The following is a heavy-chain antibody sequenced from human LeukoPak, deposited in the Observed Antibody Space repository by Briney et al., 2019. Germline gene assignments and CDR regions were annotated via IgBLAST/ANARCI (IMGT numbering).Heavy chain of an antibody. V-gene: IGHV4-39*07. J-gene: IGHJ4*02. Sequence: SETLSLTCTVSSGSISSSDYYWGWIRQSPGKGLEWIGGIYYSGTTYYNPSLQSRVTISLDTSKSQFSLKVNSVTAADTAAYSFPSAYIVGPPRFDSWGQGPLVPSPQ. CDR3: PSAYIVGPPRFDS. CDR2: IYYSGTT. D-gene: IGHD2-21*01. CDR1: SGSISSSDYY.